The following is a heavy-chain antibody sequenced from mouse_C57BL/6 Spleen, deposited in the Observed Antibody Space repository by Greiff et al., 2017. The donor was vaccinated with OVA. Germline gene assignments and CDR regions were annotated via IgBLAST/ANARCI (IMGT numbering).Heavy chain of an antibody. CDR2: ISNLAYSI. Sequence: DVHLVESGGGLVQPGGSLKLSCAASGFTFSDYGMAWVRQAPRKGPEWVAFISNLAYSIYYADTVTGRFTISRENAKNTLYLEMSSLRSEDTSIYYCARHYYGSSNYAMDYWGQGTSVTVSS. CDR1: GFTFSDYG. V-gene: IGHV5-15*01. J-gene: IGHJ4*01. CDR3: ARHYYGSSNYAMDY. D-gene: IGHD1-1*01.